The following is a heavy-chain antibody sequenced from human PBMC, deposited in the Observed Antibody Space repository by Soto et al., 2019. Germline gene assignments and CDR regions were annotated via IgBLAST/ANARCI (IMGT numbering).Heavy chain of an antibody. D-gene: IGHD6-19*01. CDR1: GFSLSNVW. CDR2: ISYDGSNK. J-gene: IGHJ6*02. Sequence: GGSLRLSCAASGFSLSNVWMNWVRQAPGKGLEWVAVISYDGSNKYYADSVKGRFTISRDNSKNTLYLQMNSLRAEDTAVYYCAKDIAVAGIGYYGMDVWGQGTTVTVSS. CDR3: AKDIAVAGIGYYGMDV. V-gene: IGHV3-30*18.